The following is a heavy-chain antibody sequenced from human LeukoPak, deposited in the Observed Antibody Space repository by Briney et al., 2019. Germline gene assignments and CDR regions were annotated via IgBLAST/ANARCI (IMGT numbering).Heavy chain of an antibody. CDR2: MSPNSGNT. J-gene: IGHJ4*02. V-gene: IGHV1-8*01. Sequence: ASVKVSCKASGYTFTSYDINWVRQATGQGLEWVGWMSPNSGNTGYAQKFQGRVTMTRNTFINTAYMELSSLRSEDTAVYYCARGPPNWGFDYWGPGTLVTVSS. CDR3: ARGPPNWGFDY. D-gene: IGHD7-27*01. CDR1: GYTFTSYD.